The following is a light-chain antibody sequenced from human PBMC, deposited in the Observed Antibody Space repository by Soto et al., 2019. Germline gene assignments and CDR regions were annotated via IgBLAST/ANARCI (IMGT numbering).Light chain of an antibody. Sequence: SYELTQPHSVSVATAQTGPRITCGGNNIGSKTVHWYQQKPGQDPVLVIYSDSNRPSGIPERFSGSNPGNTATLTISRIEAGDEADYYCQVWDSSSDVIFGGGTQLTVL. V-gene: IGLV3-12*02. CDR3: QVWDSSSDVI. CDR2: SDS. CDR1: NIGSKT. J-gene: IGLJ2*01.